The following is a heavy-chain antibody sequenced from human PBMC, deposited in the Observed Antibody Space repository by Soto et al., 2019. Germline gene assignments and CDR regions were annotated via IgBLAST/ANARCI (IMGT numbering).Heavy chain of an antibody. CDR1: GYSFTSNW. Sequence: PGESLKISCKGSGYSFTSNWISWVRQMPGKGLQWMGRIDPSDSYTNYSPSFQGHVTISADKSISTAYLQWSSLKASDTAIYCCARMGSSYGMDVWGQGTTVTVSS. D-gene: IGHD3-16*01. J-gene: IGHJ6*02. CDR3: ARMGSSYGMDV. V-gene: IGHV5-10-1*01. CDR2: IDPSDSYT.